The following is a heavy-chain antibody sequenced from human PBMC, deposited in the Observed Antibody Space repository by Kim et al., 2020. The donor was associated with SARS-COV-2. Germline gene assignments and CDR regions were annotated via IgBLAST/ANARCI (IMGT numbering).Heavy chain of an antibody. CDR2: ISNSGGTI. Sequence: GGSLRLSCAASGFLFSNSHMNWVRQAPGKGLEWVSHISNSGGTISYADPVRGRFTISRDTAKNSLFLQLDSLRVDDTAVYYCARVGVGDWYFDLWGRGIPVTVSS. V-gene: IGHV3-11*01. CDR3: ARVGVGDWYFDL. CDR1: GFLFSNSH. D-gene: IGHD4-17*01. J-gene: IGHJ2*01.